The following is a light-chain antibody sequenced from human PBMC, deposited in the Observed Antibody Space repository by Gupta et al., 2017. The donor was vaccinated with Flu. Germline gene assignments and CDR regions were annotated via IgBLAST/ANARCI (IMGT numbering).Light chain of an antibody. Sequence: GQTARITCSGDALPKQYAYWYQQKPGQAPVLVIYKDSERPSGIPERFSGSSSGITVTLTISGVQAEDEADYYCQSADSSGTYVVFGGGTKLTVL. V-gene: IGLV3-25*03. CDR3: QSADSSGTYVV. CDR2: KDS. J-gene: IGLJ2*01. CDR1: ALPKQY.